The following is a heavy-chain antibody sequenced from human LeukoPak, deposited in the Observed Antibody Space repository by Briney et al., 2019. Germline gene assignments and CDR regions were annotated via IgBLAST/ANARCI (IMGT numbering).Heavy chain of an antibody. V-gene: IGHV4-38-2*01. Sequence: SETLSLTCAVSGYSLSSGYYWGWVRQPPGKGLEWIASIHHSGSTYYNPSLKSRVTISVDMSNNQFSLRLHSMTAADTAVYYCARPSRNCGGGNWFWDWGQGTLVSVSS. D-gene: IGHD2-15*01. J-gene: IGHJ4*02. CDR3: ARPSRNCGGGNWFWD. CDR2: IHHSGST. CDR1: GYSLSSGYY.